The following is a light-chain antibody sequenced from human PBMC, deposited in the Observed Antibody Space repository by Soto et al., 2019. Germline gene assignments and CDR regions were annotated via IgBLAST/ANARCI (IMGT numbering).Light chain of an antibody. CDR1: SSAVGGYNY. CDR3: SSYTSSSTLVV. V-gene: IGLV2-14*01. J-gene: IGLJ2*01. Sequence: QSALTQPASVSGSPGQSITISCTGTSSAVGGYNYVSWYQQHPGKAPKLMIYDVSNRHSGVSNRFSGSKSGNTASLTISGLQAEDEADYYCSSYTSSSTLVVFGGGTKLTVL. CDR2: DVS.